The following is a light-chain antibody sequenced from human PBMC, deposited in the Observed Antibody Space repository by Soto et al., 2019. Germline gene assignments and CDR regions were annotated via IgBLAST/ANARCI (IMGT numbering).Light chain of an antibody. V-gene: IGLV1-44*01. Sequence: QSVLTQPPSASGTPGQRVTISCSGSSSNIGSNTVNWYQQLPGTAPKLLIYSNHQRPSGVPDRFSGSKSGTSASLAISGLQSEDVADYYCGAWDDSLNAVVFGGGTKVTVL. J-gene: IGLJ2*01. CDR3: GAWDDSLNAVV. CDR1: SSNIGSNT. CDR2: SNH.